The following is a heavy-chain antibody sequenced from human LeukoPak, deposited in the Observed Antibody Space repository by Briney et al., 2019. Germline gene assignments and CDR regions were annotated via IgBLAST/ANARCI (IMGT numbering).Heavy chain of an antibody. J-gene: IGHJ5*02. CDR1: GFTFSSYG. CDR2: IKQDGSNK. CDR3: ARDSFWTRFDP. D-gene: IGHD3/OR15-3a*01. Sequence: GRSLRLSCAASGFTFSSYGMHWVRQAPGKGLEWVANIKQDGSNKYYVDSVKGRFTISRDNAKDSLYLQMDSLRAEDTAVYYCARDSFWTRFDPWGQGTLVTVSS. V-gene: IGHV3-7*05.